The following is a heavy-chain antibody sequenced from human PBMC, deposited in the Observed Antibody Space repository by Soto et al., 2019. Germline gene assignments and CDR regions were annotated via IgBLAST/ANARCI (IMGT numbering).Heavy chain of an antibody. CDR1: GFTFSSYA. D-gene: IGHD3-22*01. CDR3: ARDKDYDSSGGGFDF. CDR2: ISYDGSNK. Sequence: QVQLVESGGGVVQPGRSLRLSCAASGFTFSSYAMHWVRQAPGKGLEWVAVISYDGSNKYYADSVKGRFTISRDNSKNTLDLQMNSLRAEDTAVYYYARDKDYDSSGGGFDFWGQGTLVTVSS. V-gene: IGHV3-30-3*01. J-gene: IGHJ4*02.